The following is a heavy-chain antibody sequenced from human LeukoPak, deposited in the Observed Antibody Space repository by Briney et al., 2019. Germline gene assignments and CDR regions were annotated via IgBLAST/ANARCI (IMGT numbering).Heavy chain of an antibody. V-gene: IGHV3-30*01. CDR1: GFTFSSYA. CDR2: ISYDGTKN. Sequence: PGGSLRLSCAASGFTFSSYAMDWVRQAPGKGLDWVAAISYDGTKNHYADSVEGRFTISRDNSKNTLYLQMNSLRAEDTDDTAVYYCANGGKSGSRYYLYYYMDVWGKGTTVTVSS. J-gene: IGHJ6*03. CDR3: ANGGKSGSRYYLYYYMDV. D-gene: IGHD3-3*01.